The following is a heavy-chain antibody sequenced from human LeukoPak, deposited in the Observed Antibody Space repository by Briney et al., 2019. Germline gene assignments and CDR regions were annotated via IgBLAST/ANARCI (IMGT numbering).Heavy chain of an antibody. Sequence: PGGSLRLSCAASGFTFSSYWMSWVRQAPGKGLEWVANIKQDGSEKYYVDSVTGRFTISRDNAKNSLYLQMNSLRAEDTAVYYSSLEGSSWYRYFQHWGQGTLVTVSS. D-gene: IGHD6-13*01. CDR2: IKQDGSEK. CDR3: SLEGSSWYRYFQH. CDR1: GFTFSSYW. J-gene: IGHJ1*01. V-gene: IGHV3-7*05.